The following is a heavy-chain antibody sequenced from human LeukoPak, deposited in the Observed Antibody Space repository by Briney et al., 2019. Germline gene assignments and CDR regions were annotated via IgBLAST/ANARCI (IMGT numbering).Heavy chain of an antibody. Sequence: SETLSLTCTVSGGSISSGDYHWSWIRQHPGKGLEWIGYIYYSGSIYYNPSLKSRVIISVDSSKNQFSLKLSSVTAADTAVYYCARSNSGAFDIWGQGTMVTVSS. CDR2: IYYSGSI. D-gene: IGHD3-10*01. V-gene: IGHV4-31*03. CDR3: ARSNSGAFDI. CDR1: GGSISSGDYH. J-gene: IGHJ3*02.